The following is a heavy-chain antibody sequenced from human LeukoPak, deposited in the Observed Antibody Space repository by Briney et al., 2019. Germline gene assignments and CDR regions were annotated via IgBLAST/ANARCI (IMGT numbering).Heavy chain of an antibody. J-gene: IGHJ4*02. D-gene: IGHD3-3*01. CDR3: ARGEPYYDFWRGYYRTADIRANIFD. CDR1: GGSFSGYY. Sequence: SETLSLTCAVYGGSFSGYYWSWIRQPPGKGLEWIGEIYHSGSTNYNPSLKSRVTISVDTSKTQFHLKRSSVTAADPAVYYCARGEPYYDFWRGYYRTADIRANIFDWGQGTLVTVSS. CDR2: IYHSGST. V-gene: IGHV4-34*01.